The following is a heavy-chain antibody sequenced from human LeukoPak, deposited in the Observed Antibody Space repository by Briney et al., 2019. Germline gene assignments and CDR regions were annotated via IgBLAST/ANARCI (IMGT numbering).Heavy chain of an antibody. J-gene: IGHJ6*03. Sequence: GGSPRLSCAASGFTFSDYYMSWIRQAPGKGLEWVSYISSSGSTIYYADSVKGRFTISRDNAKNSLYLQMNSLRAEDTAVYYCAKDYERFYYYMDVWGKGTTVTVSS. V-gene: IGHV3-11*04. CDR1: GFTFSDYY. D-gene: IGHD3-3*01. CDR2: ISSSGSTI. CDR3: AKDYERFYYYMDV.